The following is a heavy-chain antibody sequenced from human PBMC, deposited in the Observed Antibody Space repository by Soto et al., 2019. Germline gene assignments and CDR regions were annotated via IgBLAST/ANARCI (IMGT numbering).Heavy chain of an antibody. CDR1: GVTICTSV. D-gene: IGHD5-12*01. Sequence: PGGSLGLFCAASGVTICTSVMALVCQAPRKGLEGGWGITGCGASIQYADSVRGRFTISKDNYKHGVFQQMDYLRDEETVIYYFANDGVYNYGLWLMDSWG. CDR2: ITGCGASI. J-gene: IGHJ6*01. CDR3: ANDGVYNYGLWLMDS. V-gene: IGHV3-23*01.